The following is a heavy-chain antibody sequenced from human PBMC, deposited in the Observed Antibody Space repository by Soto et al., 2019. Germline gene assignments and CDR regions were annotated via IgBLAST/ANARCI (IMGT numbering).Heavy chain of an antibody. Sequence: QVHLVQSGAEVKKPGASVKVSCKGSGYAFTTYGITWVRQAPGQGLEWMGWTSAHNGNTNYAQKLQGRVTVTRDAATSTAYRELRSLRSDDTAVYYCARGRYGDYWGQGALVTVSS. V-gene: IGHV1-18*01. CDR2: TSAHNGNT. J-gene: IGHJ4*02. CDR3: ARGRYGDY. CDR1: GYAFTTYG. D-gene: IGHD1-1*01.